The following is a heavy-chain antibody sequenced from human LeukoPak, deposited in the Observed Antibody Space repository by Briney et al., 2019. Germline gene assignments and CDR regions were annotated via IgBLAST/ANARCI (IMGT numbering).Heavy chain of an antibody. CDR3: ARAAYASSPDY. J-gene: IGHJ4*02. CDR2: ISPTSSDI. V-gene: IGHV3-48*02. Sequence: GGSLRLSCAASGFTFSSCEMNWVRQAPGKGLEWVSYISPTSSDIFYADSVKGRFTISRDNAKNPLYLQMNSLRDEDTAVYYCARAAYASSPDYWGQGTLVTVSS. D-gene: IGHD6-13*01. CDR1: GFTFSSCE.